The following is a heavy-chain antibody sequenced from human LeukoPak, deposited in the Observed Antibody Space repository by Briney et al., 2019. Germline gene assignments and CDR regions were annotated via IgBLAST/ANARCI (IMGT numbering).Heavy chain of an antibody. CDR1: GYTFTGYY. V-gene: IGHV1-2*02. D-gene: IGHD2-8*01. Sequence: ASVKVSCKASGYTFTGYYMHWVRQAPGQGLEWMGWINPNSGGTNYAQKFQGRVTMTRDTSISTAYMELSRLRSDDTAVYYCARDVYCTNGVCLNNWFDPWGQGTLVTVSS. CDR2: INPNSGGT. J-gene: IGHJ5*02. CDR3: ARDVYCTNGVCLNNWFDP.